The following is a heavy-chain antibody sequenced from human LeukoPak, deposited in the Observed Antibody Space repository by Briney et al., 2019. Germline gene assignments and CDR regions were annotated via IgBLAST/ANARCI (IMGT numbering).Heavy chain of an antibody. D-gene: IGHD3-22*01. CDR1: GFTFTAYL. V-gene: IGHV3-30-3*01. Sequence: GGSLRLSCAASGFTFTAYLIHWVRQAPGKGLEWEAVMSSDGNAMFYADSVKGRFTISRDNSKNTLYLQMNSLRAEDTAVYYCVRESEYYFDHSASFDYWGQGTLVTVSS. CDR2: MSSDGNAM. CDR3: VRESEYYFDHSASFDY. J-gene: IGHJ4*02.